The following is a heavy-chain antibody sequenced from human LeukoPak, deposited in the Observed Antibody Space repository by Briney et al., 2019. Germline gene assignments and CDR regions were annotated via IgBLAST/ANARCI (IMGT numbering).Heavy chain of an antibody. V-gene: IGHV3-48*02. CDR1: GFTFSSYS. D-gene: IGHD3-10*01. Sequence: GGSLRLSCAASGFTFSSYSMNWVSQAPGKGLEWVSYISSSSSTIFYADSVKGRFTISRDNAQNSLYLQMNSLRDEDTAVYYCTRDSYGSGSYYWFDPWGQGTLVTVSS. CDR2: ISSSSSTI. CDR3: TRDSYGSGSYYWFDP. J-gene: IGHJ5*02.